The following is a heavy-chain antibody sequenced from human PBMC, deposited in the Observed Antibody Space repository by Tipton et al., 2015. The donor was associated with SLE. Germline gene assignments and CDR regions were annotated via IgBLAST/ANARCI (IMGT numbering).Heavy chain of an antibody. V-gene: IGHV4-61*05. CDR2: IYYMGST. J-gene: IGHJ6*03. CDR3: ARGIVFGESSYYYYYYMDV. CDR1: GGSISSSSYY. Sequence: TLSLTCTVSGGSISSSSYYWGWIRQPPGKGLAWIGFIYYMGSTTYNPSLESRVTISVDMSKNQFSLKLSSVTAADTAVYYCARGIVFGESSYYYYYYMDVWGKGTTVTVSS. D-gene: IGHD3-10*02.